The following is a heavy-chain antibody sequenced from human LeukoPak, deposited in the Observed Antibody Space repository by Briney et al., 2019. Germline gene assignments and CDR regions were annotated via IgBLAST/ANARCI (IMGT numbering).Heavy chain of an antibody. CDR2: MNPNSGNT. D-gene: IGHD3-9*01. Sequence: ASVKVSCKASGGTFSSYAINWVRQATGQGLEWMGWMNPNSGNTGYAQKFQGRVTMTRNTSISTAYMELSSLRSEDTAVYYCARVSYDILTGYNWFDPWGQGTLVTVSS. J-gene: IGHJ5*02. CDR1: GGTFSSYA. V-gene: IGHV1-8*02. CDR3: ARVSYDILTGYNWFDP.